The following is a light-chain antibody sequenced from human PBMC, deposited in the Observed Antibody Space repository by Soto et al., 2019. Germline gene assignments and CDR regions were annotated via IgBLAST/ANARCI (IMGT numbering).Light chain of an antibody. CDR2: DVS. CDR3: SSYTTSSTYV. Sequence: QSVLTQPASVSGSHGQSITISCTGTSSDVGSYNYVSWYQQHPGKAPKVMIYDVSNRPSGVSYRFSGSKSGNTASLTISGLQAEDEADYYCSSYTTSSTYVFGTGTKVTVL. J-gene: IGLJ1*01. CDR1: SSDVGSYNY. V-gene: IGLV2-14*01.